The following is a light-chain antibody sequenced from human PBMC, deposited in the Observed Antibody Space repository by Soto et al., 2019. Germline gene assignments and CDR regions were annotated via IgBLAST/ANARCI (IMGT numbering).Light chain of an antibody. CDR3: QQYGSSVTWT. CDR1: QSVTSNY. CDR2: AAS. J-gene: IGKJ1*01. Sequence: VLTQSQGTVSLSPGERATLSSRASQSVTSNYLAWYQQKPGQAPSLLIYAASSRATGIPDRFSGSGSGTDFTLSISRLEPEDFAVYYCQQYGSSVTWTFGQGTKVEIK. V-gene: IGKV3-20*01.